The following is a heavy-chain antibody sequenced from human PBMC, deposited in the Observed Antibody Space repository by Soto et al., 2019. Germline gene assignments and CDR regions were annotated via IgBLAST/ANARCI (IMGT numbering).Heavy chain of an antibody. CDR3: TTMGGELTHRDY. V-gene: IGHV3-74*01. D-gene: IGHD1-26*01. J-gene: IGHJ4*02. Sequence: EVQLVESGGGLVQPGGSLRLSCAAPGMTFSNLRMHWVRQAPGKGLVWVSLISRDGSNTDYADSVKGRFTISRDNAKETLYLQMNSLRVEDTAIYYCTTMGGELTHRDYWGQGTLVIVSS. CDR1: GMTFSNLR. CDR2: ISRDGSNT.